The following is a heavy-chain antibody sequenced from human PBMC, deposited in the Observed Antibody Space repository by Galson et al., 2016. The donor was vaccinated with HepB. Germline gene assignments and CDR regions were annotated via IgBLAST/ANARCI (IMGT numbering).Heavy chain of an antibody. J-gene: IGHJ4*02. D-gene: IGHD3-10*01. CDR1: GVTFSSFS. V-gene: IGHV3-48*01. Sequence: LRLSCAVSGVTFSSFSMNWVRQAPGKGLEWVSYLPSENNIKHYADSVRGRFTISRDNAKNSLYLQMNSLRVEDTAVYYCACNRRGVFLLDCWGQGTLVTVSS. CDR3: ACNRRGVFLLDC. CDR2: LPSENNIK.